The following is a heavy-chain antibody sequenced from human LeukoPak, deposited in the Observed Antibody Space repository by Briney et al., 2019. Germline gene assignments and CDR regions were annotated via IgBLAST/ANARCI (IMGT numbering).Heavy chain of an antibody. CDR1: GGTFSSYA. CDR2: IIPIFGTA. V-gene: IGHV1-69*13. Sequence: SVKVSCKASGGTFSSYAISWVRQAPGQGLEWMGGIIPIFGTANYAQKFQGRVTITADESTSTAYMELSSLRSEYTAVYYCARMGDSVVPAALDDYWGQGTLVTVSS. D-gene: IGHD2-2*01. CDR3: ARMGDSVVPAALDDY. J-gene: IGHJ4*02.